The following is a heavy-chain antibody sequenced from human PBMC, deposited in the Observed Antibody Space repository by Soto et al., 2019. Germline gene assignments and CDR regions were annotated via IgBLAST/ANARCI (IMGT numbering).Heavy chain of an antibody. V-gene: IGHV3-30-3*01. CDR1: AFTLSKFV. CDR2: TSNDGSNT. CDR3: ARGNLDV. J-gene: IGHJ6*02. Sequence: QVQVVESGGGVVQPGKSLRLSCAASAFTLSKFVMHWVRQAPGRGLEWVAVTSNDGSNTFYADSVKGRFTISRDNSKNTVYLQMNSLRTEDTAVYYCARGNLDVWGQGTTVTVCS. D-gene: IGHD1-7*01.